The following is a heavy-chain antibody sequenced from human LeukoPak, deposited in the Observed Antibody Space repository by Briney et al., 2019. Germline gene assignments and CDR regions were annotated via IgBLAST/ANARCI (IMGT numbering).Heavy chain of an antibody. V-gene: IGHV3-66*01. Sequence: GGSLRLSCAASEFSVGSNYMTWVRQAPGKGLEWVSLIYSGGSTYYADSVKGRFTISRDNSKNTLYLQMNSLRAEDTAVYYCARGGTSGWRTPNDDYWGQGTLVTVSS. J-gene: IGHJ4*02. D-gene: IGHD6-19*01. CDR1: EFSVGSNY. CDR3: ARGGTSGWRTPNDDY. CDR2: IYSGGST.